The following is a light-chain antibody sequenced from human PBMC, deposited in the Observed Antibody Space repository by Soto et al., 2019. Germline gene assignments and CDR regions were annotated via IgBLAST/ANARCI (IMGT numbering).Light chain of an antibody. CDR3: SSFADSNSYV. CDR2: EVS. Sequence: QSVLTQPPSASGSPGQSVTISCSGKSRDIGGYTYVSWYQHHPGKAPKLMIYEVSNRPSGVPGRFSGSKSGNTASLTVSGLQAEDEADYYCSSFADSNSYVFGTGTKVTVL. V-gene: IGLV2-8*01. J-gene: IGLJ1*01. CDR1: SRDIGGYTY.